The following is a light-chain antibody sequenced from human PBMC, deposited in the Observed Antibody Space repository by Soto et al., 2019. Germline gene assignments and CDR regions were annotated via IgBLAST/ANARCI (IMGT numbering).Light chain of an antibody. CDR1: QSVNSN. V-gene: IGKV3-15*01. CDR3: QQYNNWPRT. J-gene: IGKJ1*01. CDR2: GGS. Sequence: EIVMTQSPATLSVSPGERATLSCRASQSVNSNLAWYQQKPGQAPRLLIYGGSTRAIGVPARFSGSGSGTEFTLTISSLQSEDFAAYYCQQYNNWPRTFGQGTKVDIK.